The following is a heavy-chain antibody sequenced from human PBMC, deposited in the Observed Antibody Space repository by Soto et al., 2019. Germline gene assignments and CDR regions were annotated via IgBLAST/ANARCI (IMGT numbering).Heavy chain of an antibody. CDR2: ISAYNGNT. CDR1: GYPVPSHG. V-gene: IGHV1-18*04. J-gene: IGHJ6*02. CDR3: ARDGWGTYYDLWSGYYPLLGEYYYGMDA. Sequence: SGSVACQASGYPVPSHGISWVRQAPGHGLEWMGWISAYNGNTNYAQKLQGRVTMTTDTSTSTAYMELRSLRSDDTAVYYCARDGWGTYYDLWSGYYPLLGEYYYGMDAWGQGTTVNVS. D-gene: IGHD3-3*01.